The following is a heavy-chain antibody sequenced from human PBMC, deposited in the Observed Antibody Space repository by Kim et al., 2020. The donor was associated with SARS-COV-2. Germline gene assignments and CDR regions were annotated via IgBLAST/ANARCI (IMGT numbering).Heavy chain of an antibody. J-gene: IGHJ6*02. CDR1: GFTFSSYA. CDR2: ISGSGGST. Sequence: GGSLRLSCAASGFTFSSYAMSWVRQAPGKGLEWVSAISGSGGSTYYADSVKGRFTISRDNSKNTLYLQMNSLRAEDTAIYYCAKDKPRYSGYGDLDVWGQGTTVTVSS. D-gene: IGHD5-12*01. CDR3: AKDKPRYSGYGDLDV. V-gene: IGHV3-23*01.